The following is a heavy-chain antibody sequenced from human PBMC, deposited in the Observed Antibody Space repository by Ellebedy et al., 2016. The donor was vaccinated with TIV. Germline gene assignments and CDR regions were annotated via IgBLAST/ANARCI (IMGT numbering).Heavy chain of an antibody. CDR1: GGTFSGYA. Sequence: ASVKVSCKASGGTFSGYAISWVRQAPGQGLQWMGWINPDSGGTNYAQKFQGRVTMTRDTSISTAYMELSRLRSDDTAVYYCASQAGLYTSSWGYNWFDPWGQGTLVTVSS. D-gene: IGHD6-13*01. CDR2: INPDSGGT. V-gene: IGHV1-2*02. J-gene: IGHJ5*02. CDR3: ASQAGLYTSSWGYNWFDP.